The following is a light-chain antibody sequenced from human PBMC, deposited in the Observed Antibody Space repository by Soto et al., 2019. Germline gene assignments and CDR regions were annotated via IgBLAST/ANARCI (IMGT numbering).Light chain of an antibody. Sequence: QSVLTQAPSASGTPGQRVTISCSGSSSNVGSLSVDWYQHLPGTAPKLLIHSNYQRPSGVPDLFPGSKSGTSASLAISGLQSEDEADYYCAAWDGSLNGLYVFGTGTKVTVL. CDR2: SNY. V-gene: IGLV1-44*01. CDR3: AAWDGSLNGLYV. CDR1: SSNVGSLS. J-gene: IGLJ1*01.